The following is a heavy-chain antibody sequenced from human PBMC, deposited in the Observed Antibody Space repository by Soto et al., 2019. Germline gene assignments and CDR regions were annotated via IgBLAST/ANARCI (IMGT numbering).Heavy chain of an antibody. Sequence: SETLSLTCTVSGGSISSSSYYWGWIRQPPGKGLEWIGTFYYSGSTNYNPSLESRVTISVDTSKNQFSLKVSSVTAADTAVYYCARLGGYCSSTSCYGYYGMDVWGQGTTVTISS. CDR3: ARLGGYCSSTSCYGYYGMDV. J-gene: IGHJ6*02. CDR1: GGSISSSSYY. V-gene: IGHV4-39*01. CDR2: FYYSGST. D-gene: IGHD2-2*01.